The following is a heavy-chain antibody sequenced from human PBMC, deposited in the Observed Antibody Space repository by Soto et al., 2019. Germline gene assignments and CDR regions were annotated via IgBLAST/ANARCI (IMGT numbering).Heavy chain of an antibody. Sequence: GGSLRLSCAASGFTFSSYAVSWVRQAPGKGLEWVSSISGGGGSTYYADSVKGRFTISRDNSKNTLYLQMNSLRAEDTAVYYCAKASAAGTPWDAFDIWGQGTMVTVSS. CDR1: GFTFSSYA. D-gene: IGHD6-13*01. CDR3: AKASAAGTPWDAFDI. J-gene: IGHJ3*02. V-gene: IGHV3-23*01. CDR2: ISGGGGST.